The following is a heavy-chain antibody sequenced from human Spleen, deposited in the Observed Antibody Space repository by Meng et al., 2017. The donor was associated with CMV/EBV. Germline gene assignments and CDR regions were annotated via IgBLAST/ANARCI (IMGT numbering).Heavy chain of an antibody. J-gene: IGHJ6*02. CDR2: IFHSGST. CDR1: GDSISSSY. V-gene: IGHV4-59*12. CDR3: ARDHVASGSYYYYYGMDV. D-gene: IGHD1-26*01. Sequence: SETLSLTCTVSGDSISSSYWRWIRQPPGRGLEWIGYIFHSGSTKYNPSLESRVTISVDASKNQFSLKLSSVTAADTAVYYCARDHVASGSYYYYYGMDVWGQGTTVTVSS.